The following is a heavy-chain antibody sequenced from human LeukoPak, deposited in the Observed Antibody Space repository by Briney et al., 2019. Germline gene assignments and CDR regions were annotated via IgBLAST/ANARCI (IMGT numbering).Heavy chain of an antibody. CDR2: IDHRAFT. V-gene: IGHV4-34*01. CDR1: GVSFTGYY. J-gene: IGHJ4*02. CDR3: ARVGRDNGAY. Sequence: SETLSLTCAAYGVSFTGYYWSWIRQLPGKGLEWIGEIDHRAFTNYNPSLKSRVTLSVDTSKNQFFLKLASVTAADTAVYYCARVGRDNGAYWGQGIPVTVSS. D-gene: IGHD2-8*01.